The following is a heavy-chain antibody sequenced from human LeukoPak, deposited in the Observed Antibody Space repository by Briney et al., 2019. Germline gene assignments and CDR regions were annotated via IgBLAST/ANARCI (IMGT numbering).Heavy chain of an antibody. CDR2: ISAYNGNT. V-gene: IGHV1-18*01. D-gene: IGHD1-26*01. J-gene: IGHJ6*02. CDR3: ARDQKVGATPYFGMDV. Sequence: GASVKVSCRASGYTFTSYGISWVRQAPGQGLEWMGWISAYNGNTNYAQKLQGRVTMTTDTSTSTAYMELSSLRFEDTAMYYCARDQKVGATPYFGMDVWGQGTTVTVSS. CDR1: GYTFTSYG.